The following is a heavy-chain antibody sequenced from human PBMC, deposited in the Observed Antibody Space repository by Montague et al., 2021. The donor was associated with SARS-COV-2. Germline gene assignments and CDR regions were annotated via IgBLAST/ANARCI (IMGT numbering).Heavy chain of an antibody. J-gene: IGHJ4*01. V-gene: IGHV4-39*07. CDR2: VSDSGST. CDR1: GGSVSSSSYD. CDR3: AGRLSGKQERGDY. D-gene: IGHD1-26*01. Sequence: SETLSLTCSVSGGSVSSSSYDWGWIRQPPGKGLEWIGTVSDSGSTSYNPSLKSRVTISVDTPKNQFSLKLSSVTAADTAVYYSAGRLSGKQERGDYWGHGTLVTVSS.